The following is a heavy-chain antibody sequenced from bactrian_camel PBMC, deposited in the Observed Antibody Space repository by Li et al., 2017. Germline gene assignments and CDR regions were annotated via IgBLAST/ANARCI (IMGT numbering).Heavy chain of an antibody. CDR3: AASSNWPDGSYQGGKMLREDEYWY. D-gene: IGHD2*01. CDR1: AYTPANVR. J-gene: IGHJ4*01. V-gene: IGHV3S61*01. Sequence: HVQLVESGGGSVQAGGSLRLSCAFDAYTPANVRMAWFRQAPGKEREGVAHLDKNGGSTYADFVKGRFTISKANSNSNINLKLTMNNLKAEDSAQYSCAASSNWPDGSYQGGKMLREDEYWYWGQGTQVTVS. CDR2: LDKNGGS.